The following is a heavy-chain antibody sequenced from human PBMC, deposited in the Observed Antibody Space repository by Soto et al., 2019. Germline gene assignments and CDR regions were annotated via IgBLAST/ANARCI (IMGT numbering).Heavy chain of an antibody. J-gene: IGHJ2*01. Sequence: QVQLQESGPGLVKPSQTLSLTCTVSGASISSGGYYWGWIRQHPGKGLEWIGFIYYIGTSYYNPSLECRITLSVDPSKNHFSRNLTSVTAADTAVYYCARVLRDVLSDRYYWYFDLWGRGTLVTVSS. CDR1: GASISSGGYY. V-gene: IGHV4-31*03. CDR2: IYYIGTS. CDR3: ARVLRDVLSDRYYWYFDL. D-gene: IGHD3-16*02.